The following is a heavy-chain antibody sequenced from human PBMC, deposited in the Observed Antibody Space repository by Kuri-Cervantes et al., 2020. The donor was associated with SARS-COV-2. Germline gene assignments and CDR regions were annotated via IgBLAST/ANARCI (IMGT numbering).Heavy chain of an antibody. Sequence: SETLSLTCTVSGGSISSSSYCWGWIRQPPGKGLEWIGSIYYSGSTYYNPSLKSRVTISVDTSKNQFSLKLSSVTAADTAVYYCARQMMSSITIFGVVITRNWFDPWGQGTLVTVSS. CDR1: GGSISSSSYC. CDR3: ARQMMSSITIFGVVITRNWFDP. CDR2: IYYSGST. D-gene: IGHD3-3*01. V-gene: IGHV4-39*01. J-gene: IGHJ5*02.